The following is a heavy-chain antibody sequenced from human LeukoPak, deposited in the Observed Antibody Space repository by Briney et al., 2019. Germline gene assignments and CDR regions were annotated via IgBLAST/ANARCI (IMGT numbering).Heavy chain of an antibody. CDR1: GFTFGDYA. V-gene: IGHV3-66*01. CDR3: ARGSGNYGGLCY. CDR2: IYSGGST. J-gene: IGHJ4*02. Sequence: GGSLRLSCTASGFTFGDYAMSWFRQAPGKGLEWVSLIYSGGSTYYADSVKGRFTISRDNSKNTLYLQMNSLRPEDTAVYYCARGSGNYGGLCYWGQGTLVPVSP. D-gene: IGHD1-26*01.